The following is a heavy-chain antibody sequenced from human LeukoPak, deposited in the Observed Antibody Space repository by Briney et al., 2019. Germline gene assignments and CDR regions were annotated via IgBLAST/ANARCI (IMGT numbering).Heavy chain of an antibody. CDR2: ISSSSSYI. J-gene: IGHJ4*02. D-gene: IGHD6-19*01. Sequence: GGSLRLSCAASGFTFSSYSMNWVRQAPGKGLEWVSSISSSSSYIYYADSVKGRFTISRDNAKNSLYLQVNSLRAEDTAVYYCARFGGSGRGFDYWGQGTLVTVSS. V-gene: IGHV3-21*01. CDR1: GFTFSSYS. CDR3: ARFGGSGRGFDY.